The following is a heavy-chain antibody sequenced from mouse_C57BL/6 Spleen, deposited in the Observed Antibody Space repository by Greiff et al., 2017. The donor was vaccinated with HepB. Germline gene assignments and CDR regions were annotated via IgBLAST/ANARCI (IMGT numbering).Heavy chain of an antibody. CDR3: ARFWNYYGSSPFAY. CDR1: GYAFSSYW. Sequence: VKLQESGAELVKPGASVKISCKASGYAFSSYWMNWVKQRPGKGLEWIGQIYPGDGDTNYNGKFKGKATLTADKSSSTAYMQLSSLTSEDSAVYFCARFWNYYGSSPFAYWGQGTLVTVSA. J-gene: IGHJ3*01. D-gene: IGHD1-1*01. CDR2: IYPGDGDT. V-gene: IGHV1-80*01.